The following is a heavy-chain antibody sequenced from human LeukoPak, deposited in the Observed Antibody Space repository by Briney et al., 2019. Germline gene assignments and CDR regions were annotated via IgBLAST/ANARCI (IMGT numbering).Heavy chain of an antibody. J-gene: IGHJ6*03. Sequence: PSETLSLTCTVSGDSVTNHQWSWVRQPPGKGLEWIAYIHHSGSTNYNPSLKNRVTISIDTSKNQFSLRLISVTAADTAVYYCARVLQNYYHLDVWGKGTTVTVSS. CDR3: ARVLQNYYHLDV. D-gene: IGHD3-3*01. CDR1: GDSVTNHQ. CDR2: IHHSGST. V-gene: IGHV4-59*02.